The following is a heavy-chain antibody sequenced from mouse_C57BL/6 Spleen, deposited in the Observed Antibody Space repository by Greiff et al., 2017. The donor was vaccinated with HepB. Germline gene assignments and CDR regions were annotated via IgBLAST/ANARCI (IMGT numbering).Heavy chain of an antibody. J-gene: IGHJ4*01. CDR3: ARKIYYGNYDYYAMDY. V-gene: IGHV5-17*01. Sequence: EVQGVESGGGLVKPGGSLKLSCAASGFTFSDYGMHWVRQAPEKGLEWVAYISSGSSTIYYADTVKGRFTISRDNAKNTLFLQMTSLRSEDTAMYYCARKIYYGNYDYYAMDYWGQGTSVTVSS. CDR1: GFTFSDYG. CDR2: ISSGSSTI. D-gene: IGHD2-1*01.